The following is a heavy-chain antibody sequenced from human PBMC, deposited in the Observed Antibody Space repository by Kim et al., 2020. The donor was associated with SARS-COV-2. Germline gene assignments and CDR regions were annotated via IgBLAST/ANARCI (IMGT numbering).Heavy chain of an antibody. Sequence: GGSLRLSCVASGFAFNTYSMSWVRQAPGKGLEWVSSIAGSSINSYYADSVEGRFTISRDNSKNTLYLQMNSLRAEDTAVYYCAPTYYFDYWGQGTPVTVS. CDR1: GFAFNTYS. V-gene: IGHV3-23*01. CDR3: APTYYFDY. D-gene: IGHD1-26*01. CDR2: IAGSSINS. J-gene: IGHJ4*02.